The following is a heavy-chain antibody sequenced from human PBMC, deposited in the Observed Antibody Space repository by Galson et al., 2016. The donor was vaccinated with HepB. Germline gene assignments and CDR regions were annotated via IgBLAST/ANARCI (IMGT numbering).Heavy chain of an antibody. CDR3: ARDLSRRGGWIDS. J-gene: IGHJ4*02. D-gene: IGHD2-15*01. Sequence: SLRLSCAASGFTFRNYGMHWVRQTPGKGLEWMGVILTDSSQKYYADSVRGRITISRDNAKNSVSLQMNSLRAEDTAVYYCARDLSRRGGWIDSWGQGTLGTVSS. V-gene: IGHV3-30-3*01. CDR2: ILTDSSQK. CDR1: GFTFRNYG.